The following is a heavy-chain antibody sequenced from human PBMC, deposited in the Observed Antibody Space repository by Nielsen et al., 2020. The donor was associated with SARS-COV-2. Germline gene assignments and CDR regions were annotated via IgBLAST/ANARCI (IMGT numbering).Heavy chain of an antibody. CDR2: ISSNGGST. D-gene: IGHD3-3*01. J-gene: IGHJ6*03. CDR1: GFTFSSYA. Sequence: GGSLRLSCSASGFTFSSYAMHWVRQAPGKGLEYVSAISSNGGSTYYADSVKGRFTISRDNSKNTLYLQMSSLRAEDTAVYYCVKDGRDFWSGSPPHYYYYYYMDVWGKGTTVTVSS. V-gene: IGHV3-64D*09. CDR3: VKDGRDFWSGSPPHYYYYYYMDV.